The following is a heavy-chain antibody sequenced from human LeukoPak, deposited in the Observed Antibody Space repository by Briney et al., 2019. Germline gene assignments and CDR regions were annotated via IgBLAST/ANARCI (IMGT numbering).Heavy chain of an antibody. CDR1: GGSISSYY. CDR2: IIYSGST. V-gene: IGHV4-59*08. D-gene: IGHD7-27*01. CDR3: ARRRWGGPDAFDI. Sequence: PSETLSLTCTVSGGSISSYYWSWIRQPPGKGPEWVGYIIYSGSTNYNPSLKSRVTMSVDTPKNQFSLKLSSVTAADTAVYYCARRRWGGPDAFDIWGQGTMVTVSS. J-gene: IGHJ3*02.